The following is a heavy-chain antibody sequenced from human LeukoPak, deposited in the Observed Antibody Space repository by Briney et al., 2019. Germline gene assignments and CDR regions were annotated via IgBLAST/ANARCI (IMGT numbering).Heavy chain of an antibody. D-gene: IGHD3-22*01. Sequence: SSETLSLTCTVSGGSINSYYWNWIRQSPGKGLEWIGYIYYSGRTNYNPSLQSRVTISVDTSKNQFSLKLTSVTAADTALYYCARGTHYNDSSGFFSLDYWGQGTLVTVSS. CDR2: IYYSGRT. V-gene: IGHV4-59*01. CDR3: ARGTHYNDSSGFFSLDY. J-gene: IGHJ4*02. CDR1: GGSINSYY.